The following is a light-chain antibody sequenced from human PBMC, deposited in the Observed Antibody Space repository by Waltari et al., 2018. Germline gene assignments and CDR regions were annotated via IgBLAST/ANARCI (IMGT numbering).Light chain of an antibody. CDR1: QTVRTTY. CDR2: GAS. J-gene: IGKJ4*01. V-gene: IGKV3-20*01. CDR3: QQYDISPLT. Sequence: EIVLTQSPGTLSLSPGDRATLSCRAIQTVRTTYFAWYHPKPGQAPTLLIYGASSRATGIPDRFSGSGSGTDFSLTISSLEPEDFAVYYCQQYDISPLTFGGGTKVEIK.